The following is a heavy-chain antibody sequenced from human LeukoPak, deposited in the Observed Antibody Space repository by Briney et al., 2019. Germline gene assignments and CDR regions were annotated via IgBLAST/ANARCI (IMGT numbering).Heavy chain of an antibody. CDR1: GFTFNTFD. CDR3: ARLRYYAVDV. J-gene: IGHJ6*02. CDR2: ISSGSRTR. Sequence: GGSLRLSCAASGFTFNTFDMTWVRQAPGKGLECVSYISSGSRTRYYADSVKGRFTISRDNAKSSLFLQMNSLRAEDTAVYFCARLRYYAVDVWGQGTTVIVSS. V-gene: IGHV3-48*01.